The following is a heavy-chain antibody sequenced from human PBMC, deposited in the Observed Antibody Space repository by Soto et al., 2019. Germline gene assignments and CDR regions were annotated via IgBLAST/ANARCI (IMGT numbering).Heavy chain of an antibody. CDR1: GFTVSSSY. CDR2: IYSGGST. CDR3: ARDLAGYYYFDY. D-gene: IGHD3-9*01. V-gene: IGHV3-66*01. Sequence: EVQLVESGGGLVQPGGSLRLSCAASGFTVSSSYMSWVRQSPGKGLEWVSFIYSGGSTYDADSVKGRFTISRDTSKNTLFLQMNSLRAEDTAVYYCARDLAGYYYFDYWGQGTLVTVSS. J-gene: IGHJ4*02.